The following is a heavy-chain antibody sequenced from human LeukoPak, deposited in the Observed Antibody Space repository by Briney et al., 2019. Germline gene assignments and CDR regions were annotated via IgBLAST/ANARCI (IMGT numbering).Heavy chain of an antibody. CDR1: GFTFSSYS. CDR3: ARAASVIPFDY. J-gene: IGHJ4*02. D-gene: IGHD3-16*02. V-gene: IGHV3-21*01. Sequence: GGSLRLSCAASGFTFSSYSMNWVRQAPGKAQEWVLSNSSSSSYIYYAYSVKGRFTISRDNAKNSLYLQMNSLTAEDTAVYYCARAASVIPFDYWGQGTLVSVSS. CDR2: NSSSSSYI.